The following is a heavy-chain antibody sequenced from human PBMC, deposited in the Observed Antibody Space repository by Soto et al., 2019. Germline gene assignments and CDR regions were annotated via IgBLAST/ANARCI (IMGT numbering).Heavy chain of an antibody. Sequence: QVQLVQSGAEVKKPGASVKVSCKASGYTFTSYAMNWVRQAPGQRLEWMGWINAGNGNTKYSQKVQGRVTITRDTAASTAHMERLSLRSEGTSVYYCARSVGAALTDYWCQGTRVTVSS. CDR3: ARSVGAALTDY. J-gene: IGHJ4*02. D-gene: IGHD1-26*01. CDR2: INAGNGNT. V-gene: IGHV1-3*01. CDR1: GYTFTSYA.